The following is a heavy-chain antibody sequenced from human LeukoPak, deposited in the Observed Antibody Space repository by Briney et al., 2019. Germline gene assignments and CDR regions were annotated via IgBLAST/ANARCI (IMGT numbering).Heavy chain of an antibody. CDR1: GASMDNKY. J-gene: IGHJ5*02. V-gene: IGHV4-59*01. D-gene: IGHD3-16*01. CDR2: IYYSGST. Sequence: SETLSLTCTVSGASMDNKYWSWIRQPPGKGLEWIGHIYYSGSTIYNPSLRSRVTMLVDTSKNQFSLKMSSVTAADTAVYYCVKGGGLFDHWGQGALVTVSS. CDR3: VKGGGLFDH.